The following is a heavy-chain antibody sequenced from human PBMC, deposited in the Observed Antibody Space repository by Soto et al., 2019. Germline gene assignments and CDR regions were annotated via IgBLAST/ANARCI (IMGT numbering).Heavy chain of an antibody. CDR1: GYTFTSYD. Sequence: ASVKVSSKASGYTFTSYDINWVRQATGQGLEWMGWMNPNSGNTGYAQKFQGRVTMTRNTSISTAYMELSSLRSEYTAVYYCARGKNYYDSSGDAFDIWGQGTMVTVSS. J-gene: IGHJ3*02. CDR2: MNPNSGNT. CDR3: ARGKNYYDSSGDAFDI. D-gene: IGHD3-22*01. V-gene: IGHV1-8*01.